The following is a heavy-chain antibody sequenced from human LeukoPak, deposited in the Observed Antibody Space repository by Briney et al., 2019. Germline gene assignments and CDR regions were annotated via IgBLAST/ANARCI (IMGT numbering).Heavy chain of an antibody. Sequence: PSQTLSLTCTVSGGSISSGDYYWGWIRQPPGKGLEWIGYIYYSGSTYYNPSLKSRFTISVDTSKNQFSLKLNSVTAADTAVYYCAREIYSGWFGEVEWGQGTLVTVSS. D-gene: IGHD3-10*01. J-gene: IGHJ4*02. CDR3: AREIYSGWFGEVE. V-gene: IGHV4-30-4*01. CDR1: GGSISSGDYY. CDR2: IYYSGST.